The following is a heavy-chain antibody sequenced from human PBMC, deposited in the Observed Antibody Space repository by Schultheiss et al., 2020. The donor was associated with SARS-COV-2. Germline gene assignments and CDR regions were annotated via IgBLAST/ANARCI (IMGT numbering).Heavy chain of an antibody. J-gene: IGHJ5*02. CDR1: GGSFNGYY. CDR3: ARVRPYCGGDCYSWWFDP. CDR2: IDHTGSS. V-gene: IGHV4-34*01. Sequence: SETLSLTCVAKGGSFNGYYWGWIRQSPGKGLEWIGEIDHTGSSNYNPSLKSRVTLSVETSKNQISLKLSSVTAADTAVYYCARVRPYCGGDCYSWWFDPWGQGTLVTVSS. D-gene: IGHD2-21*01.